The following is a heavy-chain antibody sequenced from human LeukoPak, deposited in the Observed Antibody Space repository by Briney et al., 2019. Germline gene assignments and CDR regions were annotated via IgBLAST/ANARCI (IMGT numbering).Heavy chain of an antibody. J-gene: IGHJ5*02. Sequence: SETLSLTCTVSGGSISSYYWNWVRQPPGKGLEWIGNIYSSGSTDYNPSLKSRVTISLDTSNFHFSLRLNSVTAADTAVYYCARADPNASGYFYRFNWFDPWGQGTLVTVSS. D-gene: IGHD3-10*01. V-gene: IGHV4-59*01. CDR3: ARADPNASGYFYRFNWFDP. CDR2: IYSSGST. CDR1: GGSISSYY.